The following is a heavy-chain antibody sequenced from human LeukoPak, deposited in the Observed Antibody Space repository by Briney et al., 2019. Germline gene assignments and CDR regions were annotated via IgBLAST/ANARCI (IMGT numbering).Heavy chain of an antibody. CDR3: ATTHSASRTGILDY. D-gene: IGHD6-13*01. CDR1: GYTLTELS. V-gene: IGHV1-24*01. J-gene: IGHJ4*02. CDR2: FDPEDGET. Sequence: ASVKVSCKVSGYTLTELSMHWVRQAPGKGLEWMGGFDPEDGETIYAQKFQGRVTMTEDTSTDTAYMELSSLRSEDTAVYYRATTHSASRTGILDYWGQGTLVTVSS.